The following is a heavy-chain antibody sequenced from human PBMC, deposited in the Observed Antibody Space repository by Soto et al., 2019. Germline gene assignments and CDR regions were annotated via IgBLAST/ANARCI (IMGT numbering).Heavy chain of an antibody. J-gene: IGHJ4*02. D-gene: IGHD3-3*01. CDR3: TKGRFGVVVVANFDC. V-gene: IGHV3-23*01. CDR2: ISGSGYST. Sequence: EVELLESGGGWVQPGGSLRLSCAASRFNFPAYAMAWVRQAPGKGLEWVSSISGSGYSTYYADSVKGRFTISRDNSKNTLYLQMNSLRAEDTAVYYCTKGRFGVVVVANFDCWGQGTLVTVSS. CDR1: RFNFPAYA.